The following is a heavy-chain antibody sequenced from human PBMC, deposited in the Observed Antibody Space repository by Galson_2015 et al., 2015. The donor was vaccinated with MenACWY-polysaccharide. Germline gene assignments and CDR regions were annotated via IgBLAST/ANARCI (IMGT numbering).Heavy chain of an antibody. Sequence: ETLSLTCTVSGVSVTSGNYYWAWVRQPPGKGLEWIGYIYYSGSTNYNPSLKSRVTISVDTSKNQFSLKLSSVTAADTAVYYCAREIWFGTYYYMDVWGKGTTVTVSS. V-gene: IGHV4-61*01. CDR3: AREIWFGTYYYMDV. J-gene: IGHJ6*03. D-gene: IGHD3-10*01. CDR1: GVSVTSGNYY. CDR2: IYYSGST.